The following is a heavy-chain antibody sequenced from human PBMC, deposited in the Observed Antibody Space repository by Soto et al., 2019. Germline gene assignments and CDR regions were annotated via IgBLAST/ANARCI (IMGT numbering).Heavy chain of an antibody. CDR3: ASSGMVYAIRDY. D-gene: IGHD2-8*01. CDR1: GGSISSSSYY. Sequence: SETLSLTCTVSGGSISSSSYYWGWIRQPPGKGLEWIGSIYYSGSTYYNPSLKSRVTISVDTSKNQFSLKLSSVTAADTAVYYCASSGMVYAIRDYWGQGTLVTVSS. J-gene: IGHJ4*02. CDR2: IYYSGST. V-gene: IGHV4-39*07.